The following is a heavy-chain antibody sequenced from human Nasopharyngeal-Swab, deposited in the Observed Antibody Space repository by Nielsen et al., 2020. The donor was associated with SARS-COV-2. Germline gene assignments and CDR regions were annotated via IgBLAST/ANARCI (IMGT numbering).Heavy chain of an antibody. V-gene: IGHV3-49*04. CDR3: ARGDVLPAYTKSDY. CDR2: IRSKVYGATT. D-gene: IGHD2-15*01. J-gene: IGHJ4*02. Sequence: GESLKISCPTSGFTFGDYGMSWVRQAPGKGLEWISFIRSKVYGATTEYAASVEGRFSISRDDSKSVVYLQMNSLKAEDTAIYYCARGDVLPAYTKSDYWGQGTLVTVSS. CDR1: GFTFGDYG.